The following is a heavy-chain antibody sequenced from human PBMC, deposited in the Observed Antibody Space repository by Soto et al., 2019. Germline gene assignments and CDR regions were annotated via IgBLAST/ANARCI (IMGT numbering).Heavy chain of an antibody. CDR2: IIPIFGTA. J-gene: IGHJ3*02. D-gene: IGHD4-4*01. Sequence: SVKVFCKASGGTFSSYAISWVRQAPGQGLEWMGGIIPIFGTANYAQKFQGRVTITADESTSTAYMELSSLRSEDTAVYYCASYRDDAFDIWGQGTMVTVSS. V-gene: IGHV1-69*13. CDR3: ASYRDDAFDI. CDR1: GGTFSSYA.